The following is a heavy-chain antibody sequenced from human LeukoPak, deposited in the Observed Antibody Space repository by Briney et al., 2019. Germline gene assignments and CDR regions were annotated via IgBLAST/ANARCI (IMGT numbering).Heavy chain of an antibody. CDR3: AKCLGYGYGYFDY. D-gene: IGHD5-18*01. CDR1: AFTFSSYA. Sequence: GRSLRLSCAASAFTFSSYAMHWVRQAPGKGLEWVAVISYDGSNKYYADSVKGRFTISRDNSKNTLYLQMNSLRAEDTAVYYCAKCLGYGYGYFDYWGQGTLVTVSS. J-gene: IGHJ4*02. CDR2: ISYDGSNK. V-gene: IGHV3-30*04.